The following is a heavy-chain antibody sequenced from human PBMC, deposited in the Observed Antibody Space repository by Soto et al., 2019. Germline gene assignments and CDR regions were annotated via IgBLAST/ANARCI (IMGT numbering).Heavy chain of an antibody. J-gene: IGHJ3*02. D-gene: IGHD1-26*01. Sequence: PGGSLRLSCAASGFTFSSYGMHWVRQAPGKGLEWVAVIWYDGSNKYYADSVKGRFTISRDNSKNTLYLQMNSLRAEDTAVYYCARDQWELLRSFLDAFDIWGQGTMVTVSS. CDR2: IWYDGSNK. V-gene: IGHV3-33*01. CDR1: GFTFSSYG. CDR3: ARDQWELLRSFLDAFDI.